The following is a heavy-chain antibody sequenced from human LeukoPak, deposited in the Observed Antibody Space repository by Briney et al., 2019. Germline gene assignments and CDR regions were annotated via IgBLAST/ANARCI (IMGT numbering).Heavy chain of an antibody. V-gene: IGHV3-74*01. CDR3: ARAIALQIDN. J-gene: IGHJ4*02. Sequence: PGGSLRLSCAASGFTFSGFWMQWVRQAPGKGLVWVSRINSDGSNTRYADSVKGRFTISRDNARNTLYLQMNSLRVEDTAVYYCARAIALQIDNWGQGTLVTVSS. CDR1: GFTFSGFW. CDR2: INSDGSNT. D-gene: IGHD2-21*01.